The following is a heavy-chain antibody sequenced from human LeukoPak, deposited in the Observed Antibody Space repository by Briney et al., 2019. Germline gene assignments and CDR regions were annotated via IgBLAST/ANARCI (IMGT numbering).Heavy chain of an antibody. V-gene: IGHV4-38-2*02. J-gene: IGHJ6*03. D-gene: IGHD2-2*01. Sequence: TASETLSLTCTVSGYSISSGYYWGWIRQPPGKGLEWIGSIYHSEGTFYNPSLKSRVTISVDTSKNQFSLKLSSVTAADTAVYYCARTASLVPAAIPRVYYYYMDVWGKGTTVTVSS. CDR2: IYHSEGT. CDR3: ARTASLVPAAIPRVYYYYMDV. CDR1: GYSISSGYY.